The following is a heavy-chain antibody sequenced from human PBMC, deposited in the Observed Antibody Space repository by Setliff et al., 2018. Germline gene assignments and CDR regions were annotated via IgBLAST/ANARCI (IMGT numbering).Heavy chain of an antibody. CDR2: IYYSGST. Sequence: SETLSLTCTVSGASISSSRDYWGWIRQPPGKGLEWIGSIYYSGSTYYNPSLKSRVTISVDTSKNQFSLKLSSVTAADAAVFYCARLSGYYFDYWGQGTLVTVSS. J-gene: IGHJ4*02. CDR3: ARLSGYYFDY. V-gene: IGHV4-39*01. D-gene: IGHD3-22*01. CDR1: GASISSSRDY.